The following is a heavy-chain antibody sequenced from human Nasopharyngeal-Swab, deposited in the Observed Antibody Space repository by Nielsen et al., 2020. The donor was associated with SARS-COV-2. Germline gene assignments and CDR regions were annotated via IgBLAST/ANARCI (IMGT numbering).Heavy chain of an antibody. Sequence: WIRQPPGKGLEWVANIKQDGSEKYYVDSVKGRFTISRDNAKNSLYLQMNSLRAEDTAMYYCAREYGNYYGFYWGQGTLVTVSS. CDR2: IKQDGSEK. D-gene: IGHD3-10*01. J-gene: IGHJ4*02. CDR3: AREYGNYYGFY. V-gene: IGHV3-7*01.